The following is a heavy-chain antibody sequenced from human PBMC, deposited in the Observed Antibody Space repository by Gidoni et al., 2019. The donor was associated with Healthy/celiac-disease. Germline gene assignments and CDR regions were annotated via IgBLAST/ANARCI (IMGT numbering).Heavy chain of an antibody. D-gene: IGHD1-26*01. CDR2: ISYDGSNK. Sequence: QVQLVESGGGVVQPGRSLRLSCAASGFTFSSYAMHWVRQAPGKGLEGVEVISYDGSNKDYADSVKGRFTISRENSKNTLYLQMNSLRAEDTAVYYCARDLEPGSYLRGGGAFDYWGQGTLVTVSS. V-gene: IGHV3-30-3*01. CDR3: ARDLEPGSYLRGGGAFDY. J-gene: IGHJ4*02. CDR1: GFTFSSYA.